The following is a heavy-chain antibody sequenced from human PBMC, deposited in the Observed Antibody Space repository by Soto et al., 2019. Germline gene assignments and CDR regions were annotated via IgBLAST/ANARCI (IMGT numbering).Heavy chain of an antibody. J-gene: IGHJ5*02. Sequence: EVQLVESGGGLVQPGGSLRLSCAVSGFTFSSCWMSWVRQAPGRGLEWVANIKEDGSEKYYVDSVKGRFTISRDNAKNSLYLQMNSLRVEDTAVYFCVRYPSTVRWFDPWGQGTLVTVSS. D-gene: IGHD2-8*02. CDR3: VRYPSTVRWFDP. CDR1: GFTFSSCW. V-gene: IGHV3-7*03. CDR2: IKEDGSEK.